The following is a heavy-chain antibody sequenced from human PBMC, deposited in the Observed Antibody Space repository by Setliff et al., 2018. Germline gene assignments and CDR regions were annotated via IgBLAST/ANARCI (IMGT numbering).Heavy chain of an antibody. Sequence: GGSLRLSCAASGFTFSSYSMNWVRQAPGKGLEWVSSISSSSSYIYYADSVKGRFTISRDNSKNTLYLQMNSLRAEDTAIYSCAKFSSVPGSRFFDYWGQGALVTVSS. CDR1: GFTFSSYS. J-gene: IGHJ4*02. D-gene: IGHD2-2*01. V-gene: IGHV3-21*04. CDR2: ISSSSSYI. CDR3: AKFSSVPGSRFFDY.